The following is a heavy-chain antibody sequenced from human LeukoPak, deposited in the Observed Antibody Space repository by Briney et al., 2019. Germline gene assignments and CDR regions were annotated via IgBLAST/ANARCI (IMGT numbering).Heavy chain of an antibody. CDR2: INTDGSYT. CDR3: ARENIVGSTWGDIDY. V-gene: IGHV3-74*01. J-gene: IGHJ4*02. Sequence: PGGSLRLSCAASGFIFSSSWMHWVRQAPGKGLEWVSHINTDGSYTNYADSVKGRFTISRDNSKNTLYLQMNSLRAEDAAVYYCARENIVGSTWGDIDYWGQGTLVTVSS. CDR1: GFIFSSSW. D-gene: IGHD1-26*01.